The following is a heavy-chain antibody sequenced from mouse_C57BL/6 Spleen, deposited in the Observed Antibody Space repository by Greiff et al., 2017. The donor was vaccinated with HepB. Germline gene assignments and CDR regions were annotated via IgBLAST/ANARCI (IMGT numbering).Heavy chain of an antibody. CDR2: ISSGGSYT. CDR1: GFTFSSYG. V-gene: IGHV5-6*01. Sequence: EVKLQESGGDLVKPGGSLKLSCAASGFTFSSYGMSWVRQTPDKRLEWVATISSGGSYTYYPYSVKGRFTIARDNAKNTLYLQMSSLKSEDTAMYYCARSAAQATFDYWGQGTTLTVSS. CDR3: ARSAAQATFDY. D-gene: IGHD3-2*02. J-gene: IGHJ2*01.